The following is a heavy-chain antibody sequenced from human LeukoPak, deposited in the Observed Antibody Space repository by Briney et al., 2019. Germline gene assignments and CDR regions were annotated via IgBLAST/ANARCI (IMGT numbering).Heavy chain of an antibody. CDR1: GFTFGDYT. Sequence: GGSLRLSCAASGFTFGDYTMHWVRQAPGKSLEWVSLITWDSGTTYYKDSVKGRFTISRDNSKNSPYLQMNSLRTEDTALYYCAKGYSSGWYPFDYWGQGTLVTVSS. D-gene: IGHD6-19*01. J-gene: IGHJ4*02. CDR3: AKGYSSGWYPFDY. V-gene: IGHV3-43*01. CDR2: ITWDSGTT.